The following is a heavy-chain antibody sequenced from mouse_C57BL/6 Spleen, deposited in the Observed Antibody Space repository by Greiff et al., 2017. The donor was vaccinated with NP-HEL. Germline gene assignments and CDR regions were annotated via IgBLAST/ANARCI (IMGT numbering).Heavy chain of an antibody. CDR1: GFTFSSYA. CDR3: ARDRYYGSTYLDY. D-gene: IGHD1-1*01. Sequence: EVKLVESGGGLVKPGGSLKLSCAASGFTFSSYAMSWVRQTPEKRLEWVATISDGGSYTYYPDNVKGRFTISRDNAKNNLYLQMSHLKSEDTAMYYCARDRYYGSTYLDYWGQGTTLTVSS. J-gene: IGHJ2*01. V-gene: IGHV5-4*01. CDR2: ISDGGSYT.